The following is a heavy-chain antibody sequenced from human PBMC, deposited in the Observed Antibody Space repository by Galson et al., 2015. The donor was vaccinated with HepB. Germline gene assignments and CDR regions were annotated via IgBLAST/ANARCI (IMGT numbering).Heavy chain of an antibody. Sequence: SVKVSCKASGGTFSSYAISWVRQAPGQGLEWMGGIIPIFGTANYAQKFQGRVTITADESTSTAYMELSSLRSEDTAVYYCARGPTVIAAAGSMYNWFDPWGQGTLVTVSS. D-gene: IGHD6-13*01. J-gene: IGHJ5*02. CDR3: ARGPTVIAAAGSMYNWFDP. V-gene: IGHV1-69*13. CDR1: GGTFSSYA. CDR2: IIPIFGTA.